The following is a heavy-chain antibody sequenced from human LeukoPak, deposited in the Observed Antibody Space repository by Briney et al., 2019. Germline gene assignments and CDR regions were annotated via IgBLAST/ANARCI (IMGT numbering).Heavy chain of an antibody. CDR1: GFTFTTYA. CDR2: ITGGSTT. Sequence: GGSLRLSCAASGFTFTTYAMTWVRQAPGKGLEWVSAITGGSTTFYADSVKGRFTISRDNSKNTLDLQMNSLRAEDTAVYYCARHEPYNSGSHYDYWGQGTLVTVSS. V-gene: IGHV3-23*01. CDR3: ARHEPYNSGSHYDY. D-gene: IGHD3-10*01. J-gene: IGHJ4*02.